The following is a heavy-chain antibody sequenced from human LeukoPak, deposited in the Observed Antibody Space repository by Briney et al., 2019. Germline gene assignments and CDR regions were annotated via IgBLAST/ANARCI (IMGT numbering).Heavy chain of an antibody. D-gene: IGHD3-3*01. Sequence: SETLSLTCTVSGGSISSYYWSWIRQPPGKGLEWIGYIDYSGSTNYNPSLKSRVTISVDTSKNQFSLKLSFVTAADTDVYYCTRNREARYDSWSGSPPRYYYYYMDVWGKGTTVTVSS. J-gene: IGHJ6*03. CDR3: TRNREARYDSWSGSPPRYYYYYMDV. V-gene: IGHV4-59*01. CDR2: IDYSGST. CDR1: GGSISSYY.